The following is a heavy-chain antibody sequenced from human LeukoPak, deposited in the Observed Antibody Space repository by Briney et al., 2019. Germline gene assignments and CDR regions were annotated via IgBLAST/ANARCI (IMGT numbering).Heavy chain of an antibody. V-gene: IGHV3-21*01. J-gene: IGHJ4*02. Sequence: GGSLRLSCAASGFTFSSYSMNWVRQAPGKGLEWVSSISSSSSYIYYADSVKGRFTISRDNAKNSLYLQMNSLRAEDTAVYYCAGYSYGDYVLDYWGQGTLVTVSS. CDR2: ISSSSSYI. CDR1: GFTFSSYS. D-gene: IGHD4-17*01. CDR3: AGYSYGDYVLDY.